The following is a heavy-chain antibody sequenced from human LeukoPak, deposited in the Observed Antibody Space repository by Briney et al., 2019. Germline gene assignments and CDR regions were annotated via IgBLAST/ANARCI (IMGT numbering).Heavy chain of an antibody. V-gene: IGHV3-30*03. J-gene: IGHJ6*02. CDR3: ARAPGGYDSSGYYYGSYYYYGMDV. CDR1: GFTFSSYS. CDR2: ISYDGSNK. D-gene: IGHD3-22*01. Sequence: GGSLRLSCAASGFTFSSYSMNWVRQAPGKGLEWVAVISYDGSNKYYADSVKGRFTISRDNSKNTLYLQMNSLRAEDTAVYYCARAPGGYDSSGYYYGSYYYYGMDVWGQGTTVTVSS.